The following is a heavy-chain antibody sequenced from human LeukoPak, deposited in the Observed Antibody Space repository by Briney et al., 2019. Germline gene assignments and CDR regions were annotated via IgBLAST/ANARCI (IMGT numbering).Heavy chain of an antibody. CDR2: ISSSSSTI. Sequence: GGSLRLSCAASGFTFSSYSMNWVRQAPGKGLEWVSYISSSSSTIYYADSVKGRFTISRDNAKNSLYLQMNSLRAEDTAVYYCARDPPYDSSGYLAFDIWGQGTMVTVSS. J-gene: IGHJ3*02. V-gene: IGHV3-48*01. CDR1: GFTFSSYS. D-gene: IGHD3-22*01. CDR3: ARDPPYDSSGYLAFDI.